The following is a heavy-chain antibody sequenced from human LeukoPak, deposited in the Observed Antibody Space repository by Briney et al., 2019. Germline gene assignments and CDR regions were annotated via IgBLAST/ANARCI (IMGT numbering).Heavy chain of an antibody. D-gene: IGHD2-15*01. CDR3: ARDLSHCSGGSCYSAHFDY. CDR2: INTDMSST. Sequence: PGGSLRLSCVASGFTFSDYWMHWVRQAPGEGLVWVSRINTDMSSTIYTDSVKGRFTVSRDNAKNTLYLQMNSLRAEDTAVYYCARDLSHCSGGSCYSAHFDYWGLGTLVTVSS. CDR1: GFTFSDYW. V-gene: IGHV3-74*01. J-gene: IGHJ4*02.